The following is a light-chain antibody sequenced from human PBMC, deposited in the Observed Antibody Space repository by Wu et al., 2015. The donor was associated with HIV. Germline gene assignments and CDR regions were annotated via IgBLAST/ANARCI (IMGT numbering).Light chain of an antibody. CDR3: QQYNNWPPT. CDR1: QSVSSN. J-gene: IGKJ1*01. V-gene: IGKV3-15*01. CDR2: GAS. Sequence: EIVMTQSPATLSVSPGERATLFCRASQSVSSNLAWYQHKPGQAPRLLIYGASTRATGIPARFSGSGSGTEFTLTISSLQSEDFAVYYCQQYNNWPPTFGQGTKVEIK.